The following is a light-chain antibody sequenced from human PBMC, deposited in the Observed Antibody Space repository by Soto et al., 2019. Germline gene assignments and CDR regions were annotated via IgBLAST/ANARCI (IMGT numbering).Light chain of an antibody. V-gene: IGLV1-44*01. J-gene: IGLJ3*02. CDR1: SSTIGSNT. CDR3: APWDDSLNGPV. Sequence: QSVLTQPPSASGTPGQRVTISCSGSSSTIGSNTVNWYQQFPGTAPKLLIYSNNQRPSGVPDRFSGSKSCTSASLAISGLQSEDEADYYCAPWDDSLNGPVFGGGTKLTVL. CDR2: SNN.